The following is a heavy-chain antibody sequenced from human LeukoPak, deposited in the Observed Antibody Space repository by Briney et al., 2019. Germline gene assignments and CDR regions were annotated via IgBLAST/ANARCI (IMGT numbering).Heavy chain of an antibody. J-gene: IGHJ4*02. Sequence: PGGSLRLSCAASGFTFSSYWMSWVRQAPGKGLEWVAVISYDGSNKYYADSVKGRFTISRDNSKNTLYLQMNSLRAEDTAVYYCAREVDYWGQGTLVTVSS. V-gene: IGHV3-30-3*01. CDR3: AREVDY. CDR1: GFTFSSYW. CDR2: ISYDGSNK.